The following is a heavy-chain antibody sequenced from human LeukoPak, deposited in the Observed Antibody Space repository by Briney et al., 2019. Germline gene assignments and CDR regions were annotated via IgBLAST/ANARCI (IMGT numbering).Heavy chain of an antibody. CDR1: GFTFSDSA. CDR3: AKELRFGITMIVVARYYFDY. J-gene: IGHJ4*02. V-gene: IGHV3-73*01. CDR2: IRNKGDNYAT. Sequence: GGSLRLSCAASGFTFSDSAVYWVRQASGEGLEWIGRIRNKGDNYATIYAASVKGRFTISRDDSKNTAYLQMNSLKTEDTAVYYCAKELRFGITMIVVARYYFDYWGQGTLVTVSS. D-gene: IGHD3-22*01.